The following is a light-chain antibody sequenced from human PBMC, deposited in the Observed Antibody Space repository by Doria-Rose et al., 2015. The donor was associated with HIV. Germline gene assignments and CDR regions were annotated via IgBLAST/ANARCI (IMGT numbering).Light chain of an antibody. CDR2: AAS. CDR3: QQTYSSPPWT. Sequence: TQPPSTLSASLGDRVTITCRASQTVSTYLNWFQQEPGKAPKLLIYAASRLQSGVPSRFSGSGSGTDFTLAISGLQPGDFATYYCQQTYSSPPWTFGQGTKVEMK. J-gene: IGKJ1*01. V-gene: IGKV1-39*01. CDR1: QTVSTY.